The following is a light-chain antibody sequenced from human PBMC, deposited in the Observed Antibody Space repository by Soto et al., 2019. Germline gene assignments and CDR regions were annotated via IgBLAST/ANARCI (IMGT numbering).Light chain of an antibody. CDR1: QSVGSSY. J-gene: IGKJ4*01. Sequence: EIVLTQSPGTLSLSPGERATLSCRASQSVGSSYLAWYQQKPGQAPRLLIYGASSRASGIPDRFSGSGSGTDFPLTISRLEPEDFAVYYCQQYSTSPPLTFGGGTKVEIK. CDR3: QQYSTSPPLT. V-gene: IGKV3-20*01. CDR2: GAS.